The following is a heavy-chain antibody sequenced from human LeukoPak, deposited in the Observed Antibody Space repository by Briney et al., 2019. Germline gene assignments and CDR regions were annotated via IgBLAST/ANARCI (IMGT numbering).Heavy chain of an antibody. Sequence: PSETLSLTCTVSGGSISSYYWSWIRQPPGKGLEWIGYIYYSGSTNYNPSLKSRVTISVDTSKNQFSLKLSSVTAADTAVYYCARSQWELGYYYYYYGMDVWGQGTTVTVSS. CDR3: ARSQWELGYYYYYYGMDV. J-gene: IGHJ6*02. CDR1: GGSISSYY. CDR2: IYYSGST. V-gene: IGHV4-59*01. D-gene: IGHD1-26*01.